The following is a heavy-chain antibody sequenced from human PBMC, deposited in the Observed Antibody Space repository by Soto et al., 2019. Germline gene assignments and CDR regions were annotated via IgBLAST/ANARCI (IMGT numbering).Heavy chain of an antibody. CDR3: ARHLTTVIFPLDYYYYMDV. CDR1: GGSISSYY. D-gene: IGHD4-4*01. CDR2: IYYSGST. V-gene: IGHV4-59*08. J-gene: IGHJ6*03. Sequence: TLSLTCTVSGGSISSYYWSWIRQPPGKGLEWIGYIYYSGSTNYNPSLKSRVTISVDTSKNQFSLKLSSVTAADTAVYYCARHLTTVIFPLDYYYYMDVWGKGTTVTVSS.